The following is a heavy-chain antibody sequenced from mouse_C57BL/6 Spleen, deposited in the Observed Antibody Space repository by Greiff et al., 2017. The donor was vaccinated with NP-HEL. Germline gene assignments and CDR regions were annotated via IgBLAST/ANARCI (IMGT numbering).Heavy chain of an antibody. CDR2: IYPRSGNT. CDR3: ARWGTTVQAPDY. CDR1: GYTFTSYG. Sequence: QVQLKQSGAELARPGASVKLSCKASGYTFTSYGISWVKQRTGQGLEWIGEIYPRSGNTYYNEKFKGKATLTADKSSSTAYMELRSLTSEDSAVYFCARWGTTVQAPDYWGQGTTLTVSS. J-gene: IGHJ2*01. V-gene: IGHV1-81*01. D-gene: IGHD1-1*01.